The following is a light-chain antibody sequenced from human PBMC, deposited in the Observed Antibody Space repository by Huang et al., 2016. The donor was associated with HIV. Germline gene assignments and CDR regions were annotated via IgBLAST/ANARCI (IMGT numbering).Light chain of an antibody. Sequence: DIQMTQSPSSLSASVGDRVTITCRAIQSIGIYLNWYQQKPGTAPNLLIYAASTLQTGVPSRFSGSGSGTRFTLTISSLQPEDFATYYCQQSFSVFGGGTKVEI. CDR3: QQSFSV. CDR1: QSIGIY. CDR2: AAS. J-gene: IGKJ4*01. V-gene: IGKV1-39*01.